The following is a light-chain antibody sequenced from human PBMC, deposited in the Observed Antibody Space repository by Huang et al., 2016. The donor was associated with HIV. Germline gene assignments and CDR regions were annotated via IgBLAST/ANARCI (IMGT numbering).Light chain of an antibody. J-gene: IGKJ2*01. CDR1: QTVSSN. V-gene: IGKV3-15*01. CDR3: QHYRVWPPVYT. CDR2: AAS. Sequence: EIVMTQSPATLSVSPGERATPSCRASQTVSSNLAWYQQKPGQAPRLPIYAASTRATDIPARFSGSGSGTEFTLTISSLQSEDFAVYYCQHYRVWPPVYTFGQGTKLEIK.